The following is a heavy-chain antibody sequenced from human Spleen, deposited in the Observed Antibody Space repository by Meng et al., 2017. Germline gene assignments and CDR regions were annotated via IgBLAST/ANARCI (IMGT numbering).Heavy chain of an antibody. Sequence: GESLKISCAASGFTFSSYWMHWVRQAPGKGLVWLSRITSDGGSTNYADSVKGRFTISRDNAQNTLYLQMNSLRVEDTAVYYCASRVAASGSGGFDYWGQGTLVTVSS. V-gene: IGHV3-74*01. CDR1: GFTFSSYW. CDR3: ASRVAASGSGGFDY. CDR2: ITSDGGST. J-gene: IGHJ4*02. D-gene: IGHD1-26*01.